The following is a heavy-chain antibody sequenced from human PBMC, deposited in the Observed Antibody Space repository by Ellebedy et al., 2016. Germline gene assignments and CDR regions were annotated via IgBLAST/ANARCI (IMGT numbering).Heavy chain of an antibody. J-gene: IGHJ4*02. CDR1: GFTFSDYY. CDR3: ARRQLDPRGRGVDY. Sequence: GESLKISXAASGFTFSDYYMSWIRQAPGKGLEWVSYISSSSSYTNYADSVKGRFTISRDNAKNSLYLQMNSLRAEDTAVYYCARRQLDPRGRGVDYWGQGTLVTVSS. CDR2: ISSSSSYT. V-gene: IGHV3-11*03. D-gene: IGHD1-1*01.